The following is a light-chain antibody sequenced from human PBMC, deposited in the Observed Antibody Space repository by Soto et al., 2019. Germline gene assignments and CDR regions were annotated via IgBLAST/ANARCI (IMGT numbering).Light chain of an antibody. Sequence: TLSCRASQSVSSNYLAWYQQKPVQATMLHIYGAYSRATGIPDRFSGSGSGTDFTLTISRLEPEDFAVYYCQQYGSSPLFTFGRGTKVDIK. CDR2: GAY. CDR3: QQYGSSPLFT. V-gene: IGKV3-20*01. CDR1: QSVSSNY. J-gene: IGKJ3*01.